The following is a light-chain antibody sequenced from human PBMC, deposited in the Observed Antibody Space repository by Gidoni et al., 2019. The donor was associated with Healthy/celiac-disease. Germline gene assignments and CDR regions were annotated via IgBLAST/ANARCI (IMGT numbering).Light chain of an antibody. V-gene: IGKV1-33*01. CDR1: QDISNY. J-gene: IGKJ2*01. Sequence: DIQMTQSPSSLSASVGDRVTITCQASQDISNYLYWYQRKPGKAPKLLIYDASNLETGVPSRFSGSGSVTDFTFTISRLQPEDIATYYCQQDDNLPPMYTFGQGTKLEIK. CDR2: DAS. CDR3: QQDDNLPPMYT.